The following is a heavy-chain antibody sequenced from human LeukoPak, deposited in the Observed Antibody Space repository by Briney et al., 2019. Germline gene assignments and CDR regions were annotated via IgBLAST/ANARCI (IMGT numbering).Heavy chain of an antibody. CDR3: ARKDSAGDYFDY. V-gene: IGHV3-48*03. J-gene: IGHJ4*02. D-gene: IGHD2-15*01. CDR1: GFTFDDYG. CDR2: ISSSGSTI. Sequence: GGSLRLSCAASGFTFDDYGMSWVRQAPGKGLEWVSYISSSGSTIYYADSVKGRFTISRDNAKNSLYLQMNSLRAEDTAVYYCARKDSAGDYFDYWGQGTLVTVSS.